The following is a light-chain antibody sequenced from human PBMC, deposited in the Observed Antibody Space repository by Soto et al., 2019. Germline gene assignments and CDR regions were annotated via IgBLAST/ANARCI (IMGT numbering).Light chain of an antibody. V-gene: IGKV3-15*01. Sequence: EIVMTQSPATLAVSPGEIATLSFRASQSVRINVAWYQQKNGQAPRLLVYGASTRASGIPTRFSGSRSGAEFTLTINSLQSEDFAVYYCQPYNNWPLTFGGGTKVDIK. J-gene: IGKJ4*01. CDR2: GAS. CDR1: QSVRIN. CDR3: QPYNNWPLT.